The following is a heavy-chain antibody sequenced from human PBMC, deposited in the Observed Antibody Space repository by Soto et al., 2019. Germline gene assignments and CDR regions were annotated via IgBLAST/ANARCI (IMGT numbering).Heavy chain of an antibody. CDR2: IYYSGST. J-gene: IGHJ4*02. CDR1: GGSISSGGYY. Sequence: PSETLVLTCTVSGGSISSGGYYWSWIRQHPGKGLEWIGYIYYSGSTYYNPSLKSRVTISVDTSKNQFSLKLSSVTAADTAVYYCARDCSGGSCYSWGQGTLVTVSS. V-gene: IGHV4-31*03. D-gene: IGHD2-15*01. CDR3: ARDCSGGSCYS.